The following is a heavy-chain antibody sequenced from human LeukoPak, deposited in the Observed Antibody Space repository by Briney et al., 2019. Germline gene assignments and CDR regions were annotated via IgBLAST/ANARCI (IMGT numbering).Heavy chain of an antibody. V-gene: IGHV1-46*01. Sequence: ASVKVSCKASGYTFTSYYMHWVRQAPGQGLEWMGIINPSGGSTSYAQKFQGRVTMTRDMSTSTVYMELGSLRSEDTAVYYCATSPTGYSSGWYEDYFDYWGQGTLVTVSS. CDR1: GYTFTSYY. CDR2: INPSGGST. D-gene: IGHD6-19*01. CDR3: ATSPTGYSSGWYEDYFDY. J-gene: IGHJ4*02.